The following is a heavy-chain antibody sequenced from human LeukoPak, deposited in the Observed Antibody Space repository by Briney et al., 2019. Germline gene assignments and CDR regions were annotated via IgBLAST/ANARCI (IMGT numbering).Heavy chain of an antibody. J-gene: IGHJ5*02. V-gene: IGHV5-51*01. Sequence: GESLKISCKDPGYSFTSYWIGWVGQMPGKGLEWMGIIYPGDSDTRYSPSFQGQVTISVDKSISTAYLQWSSLKASDTAMYYCARHTGPRFDPWGQGTLVTVSS. CDR2: IYPGDSDT. CDR3: ARHTGPRFDP. CDR1: GYSFTSYW.